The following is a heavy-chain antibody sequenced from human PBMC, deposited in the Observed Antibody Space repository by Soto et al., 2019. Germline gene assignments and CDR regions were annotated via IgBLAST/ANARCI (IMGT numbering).Heavy chain of an antibody. CDR1: GGTFSSYA. J-gene: IGHJ6*02. D-gene: IGHD3-22*01. CDR2: IIPIFGTA. CDR3: ARKPYYYDSSGYPLYYYYGMDV. Sequence: RASVKVSCKASGGTFSSYAISWVRQAPGQGLEWMGGIIPIFGTANYAQKFQGRVTITADKSTSTAYMELSSLRSEDTAVYYCARKPYYYDSSGYPLYYYYGMDVWGQGTTVTVSS. V-gene: IGHV1-69*06.